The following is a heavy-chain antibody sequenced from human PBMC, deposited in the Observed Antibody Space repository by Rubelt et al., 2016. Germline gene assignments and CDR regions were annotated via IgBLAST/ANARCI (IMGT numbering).Heavy chain of an antibody. V-gene: IGHV4-4*07. J-gene: IGHJ4*02. CDR2: IYSSGIT. D-gene: IGHD2/OR15-2a*01. CDR3: ARQLSNTLWAFDQ. CDR1: GGSISSYY. Sequence: QVQLQESGPGLVKPSETLSLTCTVSGGSISSYYWSWIRQPAGKGLEWIGRIYSSGITNYNPSLKSRVIMSVDTSKNQFSVNLSSVTAADTAVYYCARQLSNTLWAFDQWGQGTLVTVSS.